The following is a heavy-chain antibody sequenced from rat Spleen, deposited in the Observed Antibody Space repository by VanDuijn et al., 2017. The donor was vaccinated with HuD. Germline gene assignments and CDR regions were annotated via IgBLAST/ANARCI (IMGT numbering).Heavy chain of an antibody. CDR2: ISPSGGSS. Sequence: EVQMVESGGGLVKPERSLKLSCAVSGFTFSNYGMHWIRQAPTKGLEWVASISPSGGSSHYRDSVKGRFTISRDNAKNTLYLQMDSLRSEDTATYYCARRPSDVMDAWGQGASVTVSS. V-gene: IGHV5-19*01. CDR1: GFTFSNYG. J-gene: IGHJ4*01. CDR3: ARRPSDVMDA.